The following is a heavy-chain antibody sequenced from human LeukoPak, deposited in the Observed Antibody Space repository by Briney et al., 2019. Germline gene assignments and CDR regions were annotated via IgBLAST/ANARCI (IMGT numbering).Heavy chain of an antibody. J-gene: IGHJ1*01. CDR1: GFTFSSYG. CDR2: IRYDGSNK. V-gene: IGHV3-30*02. Sequence: PGGSLRLSCAASGFTFSSYGMHWVRQAPGKGLEWVAFIRYDGSNKYYADSVKGRFTISRDNSKNTLYLQMNSLRAEDTAVYYCAKAGYGGVGAEYFQHWGQGTLVTVSS. CDR3: AKAGYGGVGAEYFQH. D-gene: IGHD4-23*01.